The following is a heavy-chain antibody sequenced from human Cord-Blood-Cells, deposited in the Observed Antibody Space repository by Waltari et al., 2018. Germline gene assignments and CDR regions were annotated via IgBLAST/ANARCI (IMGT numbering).Heavy chain of an antibody. Sequence: QVQLQQWGAGLLKPSETLSLTCAVYGGSFSGYYWSWIRQPPGKGLEWIGEINHSGSNNYNPSLKSRVTISVDTSKNQFSLKLGSVTAADTAVYYCARAAVGCSSTSCYTEDAFDIWGQGTMVTVSS. CDR1: GGSFSGYY. D-gene: IGHD2-2*02. V-gene: IGHV4-34*01. CDR2: INHSGSN. CDR3: ARAAVGCSSTSCYTEDAFDI. J-gene: IGHJ3*02.